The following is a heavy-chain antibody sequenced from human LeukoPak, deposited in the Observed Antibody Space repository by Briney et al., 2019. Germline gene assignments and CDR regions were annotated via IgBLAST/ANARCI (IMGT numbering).Heavy chain of an antibody. CDR3: ARTSDYYDSSGYLGSFDY. CDR2: INPSGGGT. V-gene: IGHV1-46*01. D-gene: IGHD3-22*01. CDR1: GYTFTGYY. J-gene: IGHJ4*02. Sequence: GASVKVSCKASGYTFTGYYMHWVRQAPGQGLEWRGWINPSGGGTSYAQKFQGRVTMTRDTSTSTVYMELSSLRSEDTAVYYCARTSDYYDSSGYLGSFDYWGQGTLVTVSS.